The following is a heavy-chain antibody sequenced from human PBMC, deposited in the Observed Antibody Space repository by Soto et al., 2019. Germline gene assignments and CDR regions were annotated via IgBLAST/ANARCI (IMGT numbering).Heavy chain of an antibody. Sequence: GGSLRLSCAASGLTFSSYSMNWVRQAPGKGLEWVSSISSSSSYIYYADSVKGRFTISRDNAKNSLYLQMNSLRAEDTAVSYCARDGDSSYAFDIWGQGTMVTVSS. J-gene: IGHJ3*02. V-gene: IGHV3-21*01. CDR2: ISSSSSYI. CDR3: ARDGDSSYAFDI. CDR1: GLTFSSYS. D-gene: IGHD3-22*01.